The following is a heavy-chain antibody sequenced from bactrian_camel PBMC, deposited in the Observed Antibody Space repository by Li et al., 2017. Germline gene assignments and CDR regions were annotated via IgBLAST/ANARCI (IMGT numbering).Heavy chain of an antibody. V-gene: IGHV3S40*01. Sequence: VQLVESGGGLVQPGGSLRLSCAASGFTFSNYGVIWVRQAPGKGLEWVSTIGSGGGTTYYADPVKGRFTISRDNAKNSVYQQMNSLKPEDTAVYYCVRDVYGGRWGFGYWGQGTQVTVS. CDR2: IGSGGGTT. J-gene: IGHJ6*01. D-gene: IGHD6*01. CDR1: GFTFSNYG. CDR3: VRDVYGGRWGFGY.